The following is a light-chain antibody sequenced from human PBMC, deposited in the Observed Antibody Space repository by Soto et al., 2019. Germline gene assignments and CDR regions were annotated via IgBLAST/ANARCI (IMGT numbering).Light chain of an antibody. CDR1: QRVRSSF. V-gene: IGKV3-15*01. J-gene: IGKJ4*01. Sequence: PGDRATLSCRASQRVRSSFLAWYQQKPGQAPSLLIYGASTRATGIPARFSGSGSGTEFTLTINSLQSEDFAVYYCQQYSNWPLTFGGGTKVDLK. CDR2: GAS. CDR3: QQYSNWPLT.